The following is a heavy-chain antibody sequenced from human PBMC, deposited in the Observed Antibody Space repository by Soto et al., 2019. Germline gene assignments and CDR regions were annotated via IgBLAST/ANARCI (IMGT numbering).Heavy chain of an antibody. Sequence: GGSLRLSCAASGFTFSSYGMHWVRQAPGKGLEWVAVIWFDGSTIYYADSVKGRFTVSRDNARDSLYLQMNSLRAEDTAVYYCARLGQFDYWGQGTLVTVSS. CDR1: GFTFSSYG. CDR2: IWFDGSTI. CDR3: ARLGQFDY. J-gene: IGHJ4*02. D-gene: IGHD7-27*01. V-gene: IGHV3-33*01.